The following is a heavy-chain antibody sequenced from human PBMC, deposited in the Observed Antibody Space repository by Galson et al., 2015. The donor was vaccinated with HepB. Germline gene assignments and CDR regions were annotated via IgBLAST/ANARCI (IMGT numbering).Heavy chain of an antibody. V-gene: IGHV7-4-1*02. J-gene: IGHJ4*02. CDR3: ARARGSGSHFFDS. CDR1: GYIFSTYA. Sequence: SVKVSCKASGYIFSTYAINWVRQAPGQGLEWMGWINTNTENPTYAQGFTGRFVFSLDTSVSTAYLQISSLKTEDTAVYYCARARGSGSHFFDSWGQGTLVTVSS. D-gene: IGHD2-15*01. CDR2: INTNTENP.